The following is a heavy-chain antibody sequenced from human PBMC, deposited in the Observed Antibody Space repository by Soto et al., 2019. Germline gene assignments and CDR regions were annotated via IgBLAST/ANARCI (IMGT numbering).Heavy chain of an antibody. CDR1: GGTFSGYA. D-gene: IGHD1-20*01. CDR2: IIPLLGIT. J-gene: IGHJ1*01. Sequence: QAQLMQSGAEVKKPGSSVKVSCKASGGTFSGYAINWVRQAPGQGLEWMGGIIPLLGITDYGQKFQGRITIAADESTGTAYMGRRGLRSEATAVYYCARDPRSITGTTSSEDFQHWGQGTLVSVSS. CDR3: ARDPRSITGTTSSEDFQH. V-gene: IGHV1-69*01.